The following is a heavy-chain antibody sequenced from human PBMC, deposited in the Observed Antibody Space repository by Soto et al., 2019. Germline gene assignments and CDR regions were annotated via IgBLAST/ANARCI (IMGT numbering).Heavy chain of an antibody. J-gene: IGHJ4*02. CDR3: TAYCSGGNCISVFDY. CDR1: GFTFSGSN. D-gene: IGHD2-15*01. CDR2: IRNKAKSYAT. V-gene: IGHV3-73*01. Sequence: SLRLSCAASGFTFSGSNIHWVRQASGKGLEWVGRIRNKAKSYATAYAASVRGRFSISRDDSKNTAYLQMNSLETEDTAVYYCTAYCSGGNCISVFDYWGQGTLVTVSS.